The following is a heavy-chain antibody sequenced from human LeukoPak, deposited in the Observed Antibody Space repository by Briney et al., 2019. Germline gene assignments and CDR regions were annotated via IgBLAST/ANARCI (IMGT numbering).Heavy chain of an antibody. Sequence: SETLSLTCTVSGGSISSGDYYWSWIRQPPGKGLEWIGYIYYSGSTYYNPSLKSRVTISVDTSKNQFSLKLSSVTAADTAVYYCAREDATMVRGGFDYWGQGTLVTVYS. D-gene: IGHD3-10*01. J-gene: IGHJ4*02. CDR3: AREDATMVRGGFDY. V-gene: IGHV4-30-4*01. CDR2: IYYSGST. CDR1: GGSISSGDYY.